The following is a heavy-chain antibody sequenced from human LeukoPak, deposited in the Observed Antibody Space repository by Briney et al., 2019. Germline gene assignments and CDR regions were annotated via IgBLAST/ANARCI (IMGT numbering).Heavy chain of an antibody. J-gene: IGHJ5*02. Sequence: SETLSLTCTVSAGSVSSGSYYWSWIRQPPGQGLEWIGYIYYSGSTKYNPSLKSRVTMSVDTSKNQFSLKVTSVTAADTAVYYCARTNYVDYNWFDPWGHGTLVTVSS. CDR1: AGSVSSGSYY. CDR2: IYYSGST. D-gene: IGHD4-17*01. V-gene: IGHV4-61*01. CDR3: ARTNYVDYNWFDP.